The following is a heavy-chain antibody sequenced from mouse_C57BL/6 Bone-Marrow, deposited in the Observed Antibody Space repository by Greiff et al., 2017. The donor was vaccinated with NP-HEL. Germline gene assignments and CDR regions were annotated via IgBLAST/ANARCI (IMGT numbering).Heavy chain of an antibody. D-gene: IGHD1-1*01. J-gene: IGHJ1*03. CDR3: ARGHYYGSPHWYFDV. CDR2: IYPRSGNT. CDR1: GYTFTSYG. V-gene: IGHV1-81*01. Sequence: QVQLQQSGAELARPGASVKLSCKASGYTFTSYGISWVKQRTGQGLEWIGEIYPRSGNTYYNEKFKGKATLTADKSSSTAYMELRSLTSEDSAVYFCARGHYYGSPHWYFDVWGTVTTVTVSS.